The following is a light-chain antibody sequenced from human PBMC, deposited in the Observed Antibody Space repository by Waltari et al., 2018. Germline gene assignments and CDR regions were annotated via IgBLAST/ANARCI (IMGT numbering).Light chain of an antibody. Sequence: QSVLTPPPSVSAAPGQKATISCSGSSSNIGNNYVSSYQQLPGTAPKLVIYDNDKRPSGIPDRFSGSKSGTSATLGITGLQTGDEAYYYCGTWDSSLTAGVFGGGTKLTVL. J-gene: IGLJ2*01. CDR1: SSNIGNNY. V-gene: IGLV1-51*01. CDR3: GTWDSSLTAGV. CDR2: DND.